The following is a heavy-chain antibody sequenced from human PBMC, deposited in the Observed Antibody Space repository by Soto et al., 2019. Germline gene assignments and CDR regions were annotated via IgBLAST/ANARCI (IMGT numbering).Heavy chain of an antibody. CDR1: GDSVSSNSAA. CDR3: ARDGVYCSGGSCHNWFDP. J-gene: IGHJ5*02. D-gene: IGHD2-15*01. CDR2: TYYRSKWYN. Sequence: SQTLSLTCAISGDSVSSNSAAWNWIRQSPSRGLEWLGRTYYRSKWYNDYAVSVKSRITINPDTSKNQFSLQLNSVTPEDTAVYYRARDGVYCSGGSCHNWFDPWGQGTLVTVSS. V-gene: IGHV6-1*01.